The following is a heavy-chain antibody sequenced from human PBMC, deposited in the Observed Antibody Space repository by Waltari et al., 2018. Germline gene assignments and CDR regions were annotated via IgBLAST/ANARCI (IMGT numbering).Heavy chain of an antibody. CDR2: INAGNGNT. Sequence: QVQLVQSGAEVKKPGASVKVSCKASGYTFHSYAMTWVRQAPGQRLEWMGWINAGNGNTKYSQKFQGRVTITRDTSASTAYMELSSLRSEDTAVYYCARVEGAAGLDIWGQGTMVTVSS. D-gene: IGHD3-16*01. J-gene: IGHJ3*02. CDR1: GYTFHSYA. V-gene: IGHV1-3*01. CDR3: ARVEGAAGLDI.